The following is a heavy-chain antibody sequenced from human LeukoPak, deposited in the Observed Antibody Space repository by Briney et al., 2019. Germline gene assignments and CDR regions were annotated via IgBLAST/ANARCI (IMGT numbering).Heavy chain of an antibody. D-gene: IGHD3-10*01. Sequence: SQTLSLTCAISGDSVSSNSAAWNWIRQSPSRGLEWLGRTYYRSKWYNDYAVSVKSRITINPDTSKNQFSLQLNSVSPEDTAVYYCARAGLAMVRGVTRPRDYFDYWGQGTLVTVSS. CDR2: TYYRSKWYN. CDR1: GDSVSSNSAA. CDR3: ARAGLAMVRGVTRPRDYFDY. V-gene: IGHV6-1*01. J-gene: IGHJ4*02.